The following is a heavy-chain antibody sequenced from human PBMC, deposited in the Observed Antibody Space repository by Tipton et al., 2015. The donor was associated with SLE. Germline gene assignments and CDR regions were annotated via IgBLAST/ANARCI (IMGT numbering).Heavy chain of an antibody. V-gene: IGHV3-9*01. CDR1: GFTFDDYA. CDR3: AKEVMVQGVSRFDY. J-gene: IGHJ4*02. D-gene: IGHD3-10*01. CDR2: ISWNSGSI. Sequence: RSLRLSCAASGFTFDDYAMHWVRQAPGKGLEWVSGISWNSGSIGYADSVKGRFTISRDNAKNSLYLQMNSLRAEDTALYYCAKEVMVQGVSRFDYWGQGTLVTVSS.